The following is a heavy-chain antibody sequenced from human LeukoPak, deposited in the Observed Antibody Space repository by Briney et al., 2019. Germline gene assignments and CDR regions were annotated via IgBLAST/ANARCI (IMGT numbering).Heavy chain of an antibody. D-gene: IGHD1-26*01. V-gene: IGHV3-33*01. CDR3: ARPTYSGSYYWFDY. J-gene: IGHJ4*02. CDR2: IWYDGSNK. Sequence: GGSLRLSCAASGFTFSSYGMHRVRQAPDKGLEWVAVIWYDGSNKYYADSVKGRFTISRDNSKNRLYLQMNSLRAEDTAVYYCARPTYSGSYYWFDYWGQGTLVTVSS. CDR1: GFTFSSYG.